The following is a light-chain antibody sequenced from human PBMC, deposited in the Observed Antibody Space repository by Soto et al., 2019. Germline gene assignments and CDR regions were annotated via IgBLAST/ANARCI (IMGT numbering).Light chain of an antibody. J-gene: IGLJ1*01. V-gene: IGLV2-8*01. CDR3: MSYTGSSHV. Sequence: QSVLTQPPSASGSPGQSVTISCTGTSSDVGRYKYVSWYQQQHPGKAPKLIIYEVTKRPSGVPDRFSGSKSGNTASLTVSGLQAEDEADYYCMSYTGSSHVFGTGTKVTVL. CDR1: SSDVGRYKY. CDR2: EVT.